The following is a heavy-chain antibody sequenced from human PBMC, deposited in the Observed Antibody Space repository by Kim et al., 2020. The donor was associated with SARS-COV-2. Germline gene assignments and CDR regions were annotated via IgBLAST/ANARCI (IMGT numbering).Heavy chain of an antibody. CDR2: IWYDGSNK. J-gene: IGHJ4*02. CDR3: AREISHYGGNSGY. CDR1: GFTFSSYG. V-gene: IGHV3-33*01. Sequence: GGSLRLSCAASGFTFSSYGMHWVRQAPGKGLEWVAVIWYDGSNKYYADSVKGRFTISRDNSKNTLYLQMNSLRAEDTAVYYCAREISHYGGNSGYWGQGTLVTVSS. D-gene: IGHD4-17*01.